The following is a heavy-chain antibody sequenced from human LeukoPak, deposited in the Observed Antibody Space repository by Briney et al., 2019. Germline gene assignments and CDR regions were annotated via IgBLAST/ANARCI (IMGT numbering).Heavy chain of an antibody. V-gene: IGHV1-18*01. CDR3: ARDRWAHDAFDI. CDR1: GGTFSSYA. Sequence: GSSVKVSCKASGGTFSSYAISWVRQAPGQGLEWMGWISAYNGNTNYAQKLQGRVTMTTDTSTSTAYMELRSLRSDDTAVYYCARDRWAHDAFDIWGQGTMVTVSS. J-gene: IGHJ3*02. CDR2: ISAYNGNT. D-gene: IGHD3-16*01.